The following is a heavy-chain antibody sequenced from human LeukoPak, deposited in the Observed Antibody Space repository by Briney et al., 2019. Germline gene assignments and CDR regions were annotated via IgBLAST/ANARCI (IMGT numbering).Heavy chain of an antibody. Sequence: SETLSLTCTVSGGSISSYYWSWIRQPPGKGLEWIAYISDIGSTNYNPSLKSRVTISVDTSKNQFSLKLSSVTAADTAVYYCARVYYGSGSPNDAFDIWGQGTMVTVSS. CDR3: ARVYYGSGSPNDAFDI. CDR1: GGSISSYY. V-gene: IGHV4-59*01. CDR2: ISDIGST. D-gene: IGHD3-10*01. J-gene: IGHJ3*02.